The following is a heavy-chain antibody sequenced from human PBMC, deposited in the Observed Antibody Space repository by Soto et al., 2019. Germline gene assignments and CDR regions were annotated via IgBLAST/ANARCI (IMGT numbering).Heavy chain of an antibody. CDR1: GYTLTELS. CDR2: FDPEDGET. J-gene: IGHJ5*02. Sequence: ASVKVSCKVSGYTLTELSMHWVRQAPGKGLEWMGGFDPEDGETIYAQKLQGRVTMTTDTSTSTAYMELRSLRSDDTAVYYCARDSMIVVVIGGFDPWGQGTLVTVSS. V-gene: IGHV1-24*01. CDR3: ARDSMIVVVIGGFDP. D-gene: IGHD3-22*01.